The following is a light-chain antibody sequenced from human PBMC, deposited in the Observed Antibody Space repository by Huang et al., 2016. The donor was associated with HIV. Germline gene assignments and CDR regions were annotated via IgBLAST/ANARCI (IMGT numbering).Light chain of an antibody. V-gene: IGKV1-39*01. J-gene: IGKJ3*01. CDR2: TAS. CDR1: QNINTY. CDR3: QQSYSSLFT. Sequence: DIQMTQSPSSLSASVGDRGTITCRASQNINTYLNWYQQKRGKAPKLLIYTASTLESGVPSRFSGSGSGTDFTLTINSLQPEDSATYYCQQSYSSLFTFGPGTKIDIK.